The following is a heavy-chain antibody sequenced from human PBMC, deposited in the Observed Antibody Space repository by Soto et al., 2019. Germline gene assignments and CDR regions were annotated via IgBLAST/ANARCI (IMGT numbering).Heavy chain of an antibody. V-gene: IGHV1-69*13. D-gene: IGHD6-6*01. CDR2: IIPIFGTP. CDR3: AREYRSSSGRFDN. Sequence: ASVKVSCKASGGSFSSYAISWVRQAPGQGLEWMGGIIPIFGTPSYAQKFQGRVTITADESTSTAYMELSSLRSEDTAVYYCAREYRSSSGRFDNWGQGTLVTVSS. J-gene: IGHJ4*02. CDR1: GGSFSSYA.